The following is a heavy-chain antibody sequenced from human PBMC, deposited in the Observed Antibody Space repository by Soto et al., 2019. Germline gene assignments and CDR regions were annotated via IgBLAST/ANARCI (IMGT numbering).Heavy chain of an antibody. CDR3: ARGEAAAGIYYYYGMDV. V-gene: IGHV1-69*12. CDR1: GGTFSSYA. Sequence: QVQLVQSGAEVKKPGSSVKVSCKASGGTFSSYAISWVRQAPGQGLEWMGGIIPIFGTANYAQKFQGRVTIPADESTSTAYMELSSLRSEDTAVYYCARGEAAAGIYYYYGMDVWGQGTTVTVSS. CDR2: IIPIFGTA. J-gene: IGHJ6*02. D-gene: IGHD6-13*01.